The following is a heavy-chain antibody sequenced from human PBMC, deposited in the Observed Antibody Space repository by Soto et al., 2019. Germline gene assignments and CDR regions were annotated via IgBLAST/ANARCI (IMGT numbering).Heavy chain of an antibody. CDR2: IYPGDSDT. D-gene: IGHD6-19*01. Sequence: PGESLKISCKGSGYSFTSYWIGWVRQMPGKGLEWMGIIYPGDSDTRYSPSFQGQVTISADKSISTAYLQWSSLKASDTAMYYCARHQWAVAGPDAFDIWGQGTMVTVSS. CDR1: GYSFTSYW. V-gene: IGHV5-51*01. CDR3: ARHQWAVAGPDAFDI. J-gene: IGHJ3*02.